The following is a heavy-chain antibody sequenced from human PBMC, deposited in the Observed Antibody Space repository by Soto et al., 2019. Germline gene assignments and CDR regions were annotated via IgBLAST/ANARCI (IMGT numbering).Heavy chain of an antibody. CDR3: TRLLYDMRGYYYFDL. Sequence: QLQLQESGPGLVKPSETLSLTCSVSGGSISSNNYYWGWIRQPPGKGLEWMGSIYYSGSIYHNPSLKSRVTMSKDPSQKQFSLKLSSVTAADTAVYYCTRLLYDMRGYYYFDLWGQGSLVTVSS. D-gene: IGHD3-9*01. V-gene: IGHV4-39*01. J-gene: IGHJ4*02. CDR2: IYYSGSI. CDR1: GGSISSNNYY.